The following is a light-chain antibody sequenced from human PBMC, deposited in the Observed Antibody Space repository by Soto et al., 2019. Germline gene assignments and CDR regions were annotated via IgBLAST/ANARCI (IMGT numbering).Light chain of an antibody. CDR3: LQHNSYPIT. J-gene: IGKJ5*01. V-gene: IGKV1-5*01. CDR2: DAS. CDR1: QNIERW. Sequence: DIQMTQSPSTLSGSVGDRVTITCRASQNIERWLAWYQQKPGKAPKLLIYDASSLESGVPSRFSGSGSGTEFTLTISSLQPEEWGTYYCLQHNSYPITFGQGTRLEIK.